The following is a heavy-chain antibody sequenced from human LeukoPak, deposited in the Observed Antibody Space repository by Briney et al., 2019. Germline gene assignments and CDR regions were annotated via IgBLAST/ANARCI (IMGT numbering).Heavy chain of an antibody. J-gene: IGHJ3*02. V-gene: IGHV4-59*11. Sequence: SETLSLTCNVSGESISSHYWSWTRQSPGKGLEWIGYITNSGTTKFNPSLKSRVTISVDTSKNQFSLKLSSVTAADTAVYYCARDNIKIVGAIDAFDIWGQGTMVTVSS. CDR2: ITNSGTT. CDR1: GESISSHY. CDR3: ARDNIKIVGAIDAFDI. D-gene: IGHD1-26*01.